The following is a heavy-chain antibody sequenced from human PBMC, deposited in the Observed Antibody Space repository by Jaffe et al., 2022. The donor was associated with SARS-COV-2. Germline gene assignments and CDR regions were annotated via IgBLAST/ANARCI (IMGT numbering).Heavy chain of an antibody. CDR3: AREAGPFDYYYRDYGMDV. V-gene: IGHV1-2*02. D-gene: IGHD1-26*01. CDR1: GYTFTGYN. Sequence: QVQLVQSGAEVKKPGASVKVSCKASGYTFTGYNMHWVRQAPGQGLEWMGWINPNSGGTNYAQKFQGRVTMTRDTSVTTTYMELSRLRSDDTAVYYCAREAGPFDYYYRDYGMDVWGQGTTVTVSS. J-gene: IGHJ6*02. CDR2: INPNSGGT.